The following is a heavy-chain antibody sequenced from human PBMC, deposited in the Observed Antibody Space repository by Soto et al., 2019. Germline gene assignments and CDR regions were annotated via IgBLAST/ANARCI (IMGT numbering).Heavy chain of an antibody. D-gene: IGHD2-2*01. CDR1: GYTFTSYA. J-gene: IGHJ4*02. CDR2: INAGNGNT. CDR3: ATYHVVVPAAMFDY. V-gene: IGHV1-3*01. Sequence: GASVKVSCKASGYTFTSYAMHWVRQAPGQRLEWMGWINAGNGNTKYSQKFQGRVTITRDTSASTAYMELSSLRSEDTAVYYCATYHVVVPAAMFDYWGQGTLVTVSS.